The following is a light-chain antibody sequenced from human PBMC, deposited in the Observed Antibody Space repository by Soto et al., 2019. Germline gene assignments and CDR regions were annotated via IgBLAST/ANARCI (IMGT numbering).Light chain of an antibody. CDR1: HDIARW. V-gene: IGKV1-12*01. CDR2: AAS. Sequence: DIQLTQSPSSLSASVGDRVTITCRASHDIARWLAWYQQQPGKAPRLLIYAASSLQSGVPTRFSGRGSGKDFTLTITNLQAEDSAVYYCQQVKGFPLTFGGGTKVDIK. CDR3: QQVKGFPLT. J-gene: IGKJ4*01.